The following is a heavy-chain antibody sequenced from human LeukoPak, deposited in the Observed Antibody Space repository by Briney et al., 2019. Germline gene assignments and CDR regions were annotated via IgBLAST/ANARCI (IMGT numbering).Heavy chain of an antibody. CDR2: INPNSGGT. CDR1: GYTFTGYY. CDR3: ASKGLWFGELLEPHAFDI. Sequence: GASVKVSCKASGYTFTGYYMHWARQAPGQGLEWMGWINPNSGGTNYAQKFQGRVTMTRDTSISTAYMELSRLRSDDTAVYYCASKGLWFGELLEPHAFDIWGQGTMVTVSS. J-gene: IGHJ3*02. D-gene: IGHD3-10*01. V-gene: IGHV1-2*02.